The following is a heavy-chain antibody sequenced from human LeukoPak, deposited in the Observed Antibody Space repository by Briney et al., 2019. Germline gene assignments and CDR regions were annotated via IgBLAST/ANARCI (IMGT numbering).Heavy chain of an antibody. J-gene: IGHJ1*01. D-gene: IGHD3-22*01. CDR2: ISSSGSTI. CDR1: GFTFSDYY. V-gene: IGHV3-11*01. Sequence: GGSLRLSCAASGFTFSDYYMSWIRQAPGKGLEWVSYISSSGSTIYYADSVKGRFTISRDNAKSSLYLRMNSLRAEDTAVYYCARDPPYYYDSRYFQHWGQGTLVTVSS. CDR3: ARDPPYYYDSRYFQH.